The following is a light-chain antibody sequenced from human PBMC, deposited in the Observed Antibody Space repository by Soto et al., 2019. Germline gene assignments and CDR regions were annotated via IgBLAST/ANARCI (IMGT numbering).Light chain of an antibody. CDR2: TNN. Sequence: QSVLTQPPSASGTPGQRVTISCPGSSSNIGSYTVNWYQQLPGAAPKVLIYTNNQRPSGVPDRFSGSKSGTSASLAISGLQSEDEADYYCAAWDDSLHGVVFGGGTKVTVL. CDR3: AAWDDSLHGVV. J-gene: IGLJ2*01. V-gene: IGLV1-44*01. CDR1: SSNIGSYT.